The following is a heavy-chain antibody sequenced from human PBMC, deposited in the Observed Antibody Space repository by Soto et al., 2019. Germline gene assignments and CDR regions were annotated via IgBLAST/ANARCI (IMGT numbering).Heavy chain of an antibody. Sequence: QVQLVQSGAEVKKPGASVKVSCKASGYTFTSCGISWVRQAPGQGLEWMGWISAYNGNTNYAQKLQGRVTMTTDTSTSTAYMELRSLRSDDTAVYYCARVNQSGYDSGYFDYWGQGTLVTVSS. V-gene: IGHV1-18*01. CDR2: ISAYNGNT. J-gene: IGHJ4*02. CDR3: ARVNQSGYDSGYFDY. CDR1: GYTFTSCG. D-gene: IGHD5-12*01.